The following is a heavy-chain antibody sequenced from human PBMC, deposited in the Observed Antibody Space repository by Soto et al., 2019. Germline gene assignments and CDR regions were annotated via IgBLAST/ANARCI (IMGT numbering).Heavy chain of an antibody. CDR3: ASSSLRYFDWS. D-gene: IGHD3-9*01. J-gene: IGHJ4*02. CDR1: GFTFSSYG. V-gene: IGHV3-33*01. Sequence: QVQLVESGGGVVQPGRSLRLSSAASGFTFSSYGMHWVRQAPGKGLEWVAVIWYDGSNKYYADSVKGRFTISRDNSKNTLYLQMNSLRAEDTAVYYCASSSLRYFDWSWGQGTLVTVSS. CDR2: IWYDGSNK.